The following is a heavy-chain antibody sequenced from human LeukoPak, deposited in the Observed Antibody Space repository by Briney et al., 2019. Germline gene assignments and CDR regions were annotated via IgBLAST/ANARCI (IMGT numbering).Heavy chain of an antibody. CDR1: GFTFSSYG. D-gene: IGHD2/OR15-2a*01. Sequence: QAGGSLRLSCAASGFTFSSYGMHWVRQAPGKGLEWVAVIWYDGSNKYYADSVKGRFTISRDNAKNSLYLQMNSLRAEDTAVYYCARGTTYYAIDYWGQGTLVTVSS. CDR2: IWYDGSNK. J-gene: IGHJ4*02. V-gene: IGHV3-33*01. CDR3: ARGTTYYAIDY.